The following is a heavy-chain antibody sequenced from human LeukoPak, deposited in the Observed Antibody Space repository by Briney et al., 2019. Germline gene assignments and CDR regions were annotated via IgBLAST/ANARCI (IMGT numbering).Heavy chain of an antibody. CDR3: ARTPIGYDFRSGYYTDGVDFDY. D-gene: IGHD3-3*01. CDR2: ISAYNGNT. CDR1: GYTFTSYG. V-gene: IGHV1-18*01. Sequence: ASVKVSCKASGYTFTSYGISWVRQAPGQGLEWMGWISAYNGNTSYAQKLQGRVTMTTDTSTSTAYMELRSLRSDDTAVYYCARTPIGYDFRSGYYTDGVDFDYWGQGTLVTVSS. J-gene: IGHJ4*02.